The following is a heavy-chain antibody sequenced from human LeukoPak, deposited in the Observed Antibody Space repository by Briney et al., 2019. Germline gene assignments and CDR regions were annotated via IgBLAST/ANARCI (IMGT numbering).Heavy chain of an antibody. CDR2: MNPNSGNT. CDR1: GYTFTSYD. Sequence: GASVKVSCKASGYTFTSYDINWVRQATGQGLEWMGWMNPNSGNTGYAQKFQGRVTMTTDTSTSTAYMELRSLRSDDTAVYYCARHGWEPHVGAFDIWGQGTMVTVSS. D-gene: IGHD1-26*01. V-gene: IGHV1-8*01. CDR3: ARHGWEPHVGAFDI. J-gene: IGHJ3*02.